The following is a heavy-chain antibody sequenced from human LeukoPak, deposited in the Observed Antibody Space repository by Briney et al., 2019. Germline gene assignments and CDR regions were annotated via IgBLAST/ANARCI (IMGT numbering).Heavy chain of an antibody. V-gene: IGHV4-38-2*02. Sequence: SETLSLTCTVSGYSISSGYYWGWIRQPPGKGLEWIGSIYHSGSTYYNPSLKSRVTISVDTSKNQFSLKLNSVTAADTAAYYCARDRGYCTNGVCYIDYWGQGTLVTVSS. CDR2: IYHSGST. CDR3: ARDRGYCTNGVCYIDY. CDR1: GYSISSGYY. D-gene: IGHD2-8*01. J-gene: IGHJ4*02.